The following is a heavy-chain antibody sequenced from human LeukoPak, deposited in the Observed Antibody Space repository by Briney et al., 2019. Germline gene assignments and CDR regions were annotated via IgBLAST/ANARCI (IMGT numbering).Heavy chain of an antibody. CDR3: AREITGTTDY. J-gene: IGHJ4*02. V-gene: IGHV1-69*04. Sequence: SVKVSCKASGYTFTDYYIHWVRQAPGQGLEWMGRIIPILGIANYAQKFQGRVTITADKSTSTAYMELSSLRSEDTAVYYCAREITGTTDYWGQGTLVTVSS. CDR1: GYTFTDYY. D-gene: IGHD1-20*01. CDR2: IIPILGIA.